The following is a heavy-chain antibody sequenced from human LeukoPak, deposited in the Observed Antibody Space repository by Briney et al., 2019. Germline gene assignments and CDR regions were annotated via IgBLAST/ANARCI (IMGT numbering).Heavy chain of an antibody. CDR1: GGSISSSSYY. CDR3: ARQNSPIAVAVTAYFDY. V-gene: IGHV4-39*01. J-gene: IGHJ4*02. Sequence: PSETLSLTCTVPGGSISSSSYYRGWIRQPPGKGLEWIGSIYYSGSTYYNPSLKSRVTISVDTSKNQFSLKLSSVTAADTAVYYCARQNSPIAVAVTAYFDYWGQGTLVTVSS. D-gene: IGHD6-19*01. CDR2: IYYSGST.